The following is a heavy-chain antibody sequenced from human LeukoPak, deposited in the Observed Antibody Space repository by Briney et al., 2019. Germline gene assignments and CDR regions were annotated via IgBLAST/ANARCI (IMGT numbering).Heavy chain of an antibody. V-gene: IGHV3-33*01. J-gene: IGHJ1*01. CDR1: GFTFSSYG. D-gene: IGHD3-3*01. Sequence: GRSLRLSCAASGFTFSSYGMHWVRQAPGKGLEWVAVIWYDGSNKYYADSVRGRFTISRDNSKNTLYLQMNSLRAEDTGVYYCARVSGYYPKQYFQPWGQGTLVAVSS. CDR2: IWYDGSNK. CDR3: ARVSGYYPKQYFQP.